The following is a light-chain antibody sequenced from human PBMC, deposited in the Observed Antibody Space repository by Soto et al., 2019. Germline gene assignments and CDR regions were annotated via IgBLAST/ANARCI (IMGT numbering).Light chain of an antibody. CDR1: RSDVGGYKY. V-gene: IGLV2-14*01. J-gene: IGLJ2*01. CDR3: TSYTSSATGV. Sequence: QSALTQPASVSGSPGQSVTISCTGTRSDVGGYKYVSWYQQHPGKTPKLLIYEVSNRPSGVSSRFSGSKSGNTASLTISGLQAEDEADYYCTSYTSSATGVFGGRTKLTVL. CDR2: EVS.